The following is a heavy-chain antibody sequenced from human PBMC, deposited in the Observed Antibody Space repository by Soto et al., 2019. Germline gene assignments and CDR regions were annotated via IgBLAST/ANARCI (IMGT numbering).Heavy chain of an antibody. CDR1: ACTGLLAC. D-gene: IGHD3-22*01. Sequence: GGPRLRSFAVSACTGLLACLNLLRRAQGEGLEWVGRIKSKIDGGTTDFAAPVKGRFAISRDDSKNMVYLEMNSLKTEDTGVYYCTTDSYITIITVRFDYWGHGTLVTVSS. CDR3: TTDSYITIITVRFDY. J-gene: IGHJ4*01. CDR2: IKSKIDGGTT. V-gene: IGHV3-15*07.